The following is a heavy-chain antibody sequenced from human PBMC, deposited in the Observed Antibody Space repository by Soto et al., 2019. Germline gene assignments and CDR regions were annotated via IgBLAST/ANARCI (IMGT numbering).Heavy chain of an antibody. D-gene: IGHD2-8*01. CDR3: ARDPAGVGMVYAIGYYYYGMDV. Sequence: ASVKVSCKASGYTFTSYGISWLRQAPGQGLEWMGWISAYNGNTNYAQKLQGRVTMTTDTSTSTAYMELRSLRSDDTAVYYCARDPAGVGMVYAIGYYYYGMDVWGQGTTVTVSS. CDR1: GYTFTSYG. CDR2: ISAYNGNT. J-gene: IGHJ6*02. V-gene: IGHV1-18*04.